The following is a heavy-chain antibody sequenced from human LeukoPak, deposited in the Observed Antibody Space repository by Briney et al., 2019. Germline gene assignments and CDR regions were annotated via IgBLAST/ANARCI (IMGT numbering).Heavy chain of an antibody. Sequence: SETLSLTCTVSGGSISDYYWTWIRQPPGKGLEWIWDIYYSGGTNYNPSVKSRGTISVDTSKNQFSLKLSSVTAADTAVYYCARRAAAVGTYYMDVWGKGTTVTVSS. V-gene: IGHV4-59*01. J-gene: IGHJ6*03. CDR1: GGSISDYY. CDR3: ARRAAAVGTYYMDV. CDR2: IYYSGGT. D-gene: IGHD6-13*01.